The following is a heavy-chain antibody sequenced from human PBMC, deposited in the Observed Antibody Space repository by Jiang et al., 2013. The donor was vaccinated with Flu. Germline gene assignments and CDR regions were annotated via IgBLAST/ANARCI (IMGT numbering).Heavy chain of an antibody. D-gene: IGHD3-10*01. Sequence: SSYSMQWVRQAPGKGLEWVSYITSSSSTIHYADSVKGRFTISRDNAKNSLYLQMNSLRAEDTAVYYCARVVYGSGSWNDYWGQGTLVTVSS. CDR3: ARVVYGSGSWNDY. CDR2: ITSSSSTI. CDR1: SSYS. J-gene: IGHJ4*02. V-gene: IGHV3-48*01.